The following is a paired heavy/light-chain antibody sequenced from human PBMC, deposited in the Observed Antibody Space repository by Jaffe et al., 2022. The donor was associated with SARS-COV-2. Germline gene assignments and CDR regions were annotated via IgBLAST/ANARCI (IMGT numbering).Light chain of an antibody. J-gene: IGKJ1*01. CDR1: QSVSSSF. CDR2: GAS. Sequence: EIVLTQSPGTLSLSPGERATLSCRASQSVSSSFLAWHQQKPGQAPRLLIYGASSRATGIPDRFSGSGSGTDFTLTISRLEPEDFAVYYCQQYGSSQWTFGQGTKVEIK. V-gene: IGKV3-20*01. CDR3: QQYGSSQWT.
Heavy chain of an antibody. J-gene: IGHJ6*03. CDR2: INAGNGNT. V-gene: IGHV1-3*01. CDR1: GYTFANYV. CDR3: GRGPYGYGNVYYLDV. D-gene: IGHD4-17*01. Sequence: QVQLVQSGAEVKKPGASVKVSCRASGYTFANYVVHWVRQAPGQGLEWMGWINAGNGNTKYSQMFQGRVTISRDTIANTAYMDLSSLRSEDTAVYYCGRGPYGYGNVYYLDVWGKGTTVTVSS.